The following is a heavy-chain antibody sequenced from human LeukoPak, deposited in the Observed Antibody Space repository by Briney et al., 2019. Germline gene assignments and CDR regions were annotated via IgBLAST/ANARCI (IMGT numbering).Heavy chain of an antibody. CDR1: GFSFNTYT. CDR3: ARAKVTIFGVVIFFY. D-gene: IGHD3-3*01. J-gene: IGHJ4*02. CDR2: IYSGGST. V-gene: IGHV3-66*01. Sequence: GGSLRLSCAASGFSFNTYTLTWVRQAPGKGLEWVSVIYSGGSTYYADSVKGRFTISRDNSKNTLYLQMNSLRAEDTAVYYCARAKVTIFGVVIFFYWGQGTLVTVSS.